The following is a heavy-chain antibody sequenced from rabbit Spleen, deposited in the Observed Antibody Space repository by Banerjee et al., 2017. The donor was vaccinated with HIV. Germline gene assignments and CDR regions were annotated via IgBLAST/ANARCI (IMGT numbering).Heavy chain of an antibody. CDR1: GFSFSDRDV. D-gene: IGHD1-1*01. CDR3: ARDLLGVIGWNFYL. V-gene: IGHV1S40*01. J-gene: IGHJ4*01. CDR2: INAATAKP. Sequence: QSLEESGGGLVQPEGSLTLTCKASGFSFSDRDVMCWVRQAPGKGLEWIACINAATAKPVYATWAKGRFPISRTSSTTVTLRMTSLTAADRATYFCARDLLGVIGWNFYLWGQGTLVTVS.